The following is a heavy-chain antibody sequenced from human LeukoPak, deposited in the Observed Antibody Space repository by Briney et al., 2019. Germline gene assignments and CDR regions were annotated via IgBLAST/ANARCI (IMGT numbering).Heavy chain of an antibody. CDR3: SQAPDYDRDAFDI. D-gene: IGHD3-16*01. V-gene: IGHV3-23*01. CDR2: ISGSGGST. J-gene: IGHJ3*02. Sequence: GGSLILSCAASGFTFSSYAMSWVRQAPGKGLEWVSAISGSGGSTYYADSVKGRFTISRGNSKNTLYLQMNSLRAEDTAVYYCSQAPDYDRDAFDIWGQGTMVTVSS. CDR1: GFTFSSYA.